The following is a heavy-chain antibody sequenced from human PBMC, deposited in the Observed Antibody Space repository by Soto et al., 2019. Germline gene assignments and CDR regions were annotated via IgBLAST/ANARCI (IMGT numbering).Heavy chain of an antibody. D-gene: IGHD2-2*03. V-gene: IGHV4-39*01. Sequence: SETLSLTCTVSGGSVSSSTYSWGWIRQSPGKGLEWIGTIYSSENTYYNPSLLSRVTISVDTSKNEFSLRLGSVTAADTAVYYCARLNGCYISNNCHGYYGMDVWGQGTTVT. J-gene: IGHJ6*02. CDR1: GGSVSSSTYS. CDR2: IYSSENT. CDR3: ARLNGCYISNNCHGYYGMDV.